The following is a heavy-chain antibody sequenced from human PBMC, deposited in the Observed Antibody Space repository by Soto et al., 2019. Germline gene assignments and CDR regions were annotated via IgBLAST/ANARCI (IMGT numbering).Heavy chain of an antibody. D-gene: IGHD3-3*02. CDR1: GFIFRNYG. CDR3: ARETYISYSMDV. CDR2: IWFDGSNE. V-gene: IGHV3-33*01. Sequence: PVGSLRLSCVASGFIFRNYGMHWVRQVPGKGPEWVAAIWFDGSNEKYADSVKGRFSISRDNSKSTLYLQMNSLRAEDTAIYYCARETYISYSMDVWGQGTTVTVSS. J-gene: IGHJ6*02.